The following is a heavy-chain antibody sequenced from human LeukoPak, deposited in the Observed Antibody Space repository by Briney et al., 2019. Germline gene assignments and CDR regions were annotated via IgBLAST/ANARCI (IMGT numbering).Heavy chain of an antibody. D-gene: IGHD6-13*01. J-gene: IGHJ4*02. Sequence: SETLSLTCTVSDDSISSYYWSWIRQPPGKGLEWIGFVYYSGSTGSNPSLKSRVAISVDTSKNQFSLKLTSLTAADAAVYYCARHKGSTRHSPFDSWGQGTLVTVSS. CDR1: DDSISSYY. CDR3: ARHKGSTRHSPFDS. V-gene: IGHV4-59*08. CDR2: VYYSGST.